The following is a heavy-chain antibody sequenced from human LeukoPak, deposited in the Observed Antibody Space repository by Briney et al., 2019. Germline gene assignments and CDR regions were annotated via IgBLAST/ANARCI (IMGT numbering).Heavy chain of an antibody. V-gene: IGHV3-30-3*01. J-gene: IGHJ4*02. Sequence: PGGSLRLSCAASGFTFSSYAMHWVRQAPGKGLEWVAVISYDGSNKYYADSVKGRFTISRDNSKNTLYLQMNSLRAEDTAVYYCAREGLYGSGSYYDYWGQGTLVTVSS. CDR2: ISYDGSNK. CDR1: GFTFSSYA. D-gene: IGHD3-10*01. CDR3: AREGLYGSGSYYDY.